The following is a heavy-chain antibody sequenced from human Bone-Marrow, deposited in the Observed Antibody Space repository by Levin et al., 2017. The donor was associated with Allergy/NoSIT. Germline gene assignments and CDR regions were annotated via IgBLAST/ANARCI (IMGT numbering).Heavy chain of an antibody. CDR3: ARDPFRITMVRGVFIKTFDSDF. CDR2: IYYSGTT. CDR1: GGSISSGDYY. Sequence: KTSETLSLTCTVSGGSISSGDYYWSWIRQPPGKGLEWIGYIYYSGTTYYNPSLKSRVTISVDTSKNQFSLKLNSVTAADTAVYYCARDPFRITMVRGVFIKTFDSDFWGQGTLVTVSS. J-gene: IGHJ4*02. D-gene: IGHD3-10*01. V-gene: IGHV4-30-4*01.